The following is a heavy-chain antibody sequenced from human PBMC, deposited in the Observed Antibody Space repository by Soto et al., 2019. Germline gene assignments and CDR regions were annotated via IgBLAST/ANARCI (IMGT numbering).Heavy chain of an antibody. D-gene: IGHD6-13*01. CDR3: ARGLIEEQQLAYFDY. CDR1: GGSISSYY. CDR2: IYYSGST. J-gene: IGHJ4*02. Sequence: PSETLSLTCTVSGGSISSYYWSWIRQPPGKGLEWIGYIYYSGSTNYNPSLKSRVTISVDTSKNQFSLKLSSVTAADTAVYYCARGLIEEQQLAYFDYWGQGTLVTVSS. V-gene: IGHV4-59*01.